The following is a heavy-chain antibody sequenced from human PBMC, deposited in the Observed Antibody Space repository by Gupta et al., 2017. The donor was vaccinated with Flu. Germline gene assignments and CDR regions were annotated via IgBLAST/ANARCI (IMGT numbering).Heavy chain of an antibody. J-gene: IGHJ6*02. V-gene: IGHV5-51*01. CDR3: ARQIPAAYGADV. CDR2: IYPGDSDT. CDR1: GYHFNTYW. Sequence: EVQLVQSGAEVKKPGESLRISCKTSGYHFNTYWIGWVRQMPGKGLEWMGIIYPGDSDTRYSPSFQGQVTISVDKSITTVYLQWNNLRASDSAMYYCARQIPAAYGADVWGQGTTVTVSS. D-gene: IGHD2-2*01.